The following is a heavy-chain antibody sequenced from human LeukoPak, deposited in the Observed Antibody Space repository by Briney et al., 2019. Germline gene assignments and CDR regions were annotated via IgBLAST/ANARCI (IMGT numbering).Heavy chain of an antibody. D-gene: IGHD1-26*01. CDR2: TYYRPKWYN. CDR1: GDSVSSNTAT. Sequence: SQTLSLTCAISGDSVSSNTATWSWIRQSPSRGLEWLGRTYYRPKWYNDYAVSVKNRIIINPDTSKNQFSLQLNSVTPEDTAVYYCAGIGSYFRHWDQGALVTVSS. J-gene: IGHJ1*01. CDR3: AGIGSYFRH. V-gene: IGHV6-1*01.